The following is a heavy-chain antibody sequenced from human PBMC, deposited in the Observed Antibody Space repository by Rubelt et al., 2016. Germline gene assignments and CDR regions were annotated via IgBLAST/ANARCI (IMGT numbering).Heavy chain of an antibody. D-gene: IGHD3-10*01. J-gene: IGHJ4*02. CDR3: AKDLSKLLWFGEGFDY. Sequence: AASGFTFDDYTMHWVRQAPGKGLEWVSLISWDGGSTYYADSVKGRFTISRDNSKNSLYLQMTSLRTEDTALYYCAKDLSKLLWFGEGFDYWGQGTLVTVSS. CDR1: GFTFDDYT. V-gene: IGHV3-43*01. CDR2: ISWDGGST.